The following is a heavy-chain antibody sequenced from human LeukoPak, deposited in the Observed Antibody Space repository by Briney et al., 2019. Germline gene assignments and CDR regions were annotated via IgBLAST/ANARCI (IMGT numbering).Heavy chain of an antibody. Sequence: GESLRLSCAASGFSFSTYWMSWVRQAPGKGLEWVSYISSSGSTIYYADSVKGRFTISRDNAKNSLYLQMNSLRAEDTAVYYCAREGSSGWLGCYWGQGTLVTVSS. CDR3: AREGSSGWLGCY. D-gene: IGHD6-19*01. V-gene: IGHV3-48*04. J-gene: IGHJ4*02. CDR2: ISSSGSTI. CDR1: GFSFSTYW.